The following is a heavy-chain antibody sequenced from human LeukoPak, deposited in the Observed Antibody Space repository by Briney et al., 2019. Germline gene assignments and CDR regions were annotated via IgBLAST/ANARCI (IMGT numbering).Heavy chain of an antibody. J-gene: IGHJ4*02. V-gene: IGHV3-23*01. Sequence: PGGSLRLSCAASGFTFSSYAMSWVRQAPGKGLEWVSAISGSGGSTYYADSVKGRFTISRDDSMNTLYLQMNSLRVEDTALYYCVKGLSSTSKYYFDYWGQGTLVTVSS. CDR2: ISGSGGST. CDR3: VKGLSSTSKYYFDY. CDR1: GFTFSSYA. D-gene: IGHD2-2*01.